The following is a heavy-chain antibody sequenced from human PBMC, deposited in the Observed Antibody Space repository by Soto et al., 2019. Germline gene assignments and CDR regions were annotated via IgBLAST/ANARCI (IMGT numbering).Heavy chain of an antibody. D-gene: IGHD2-2*01. V-gene: IGHV4-31*03. CDR2: IYDTETT. J-gene: IGHJ1*01. CDR1: GGSISSGGYY. Sequence: QVQLRESGPGLVKPSQTLSLTCTVSGGSISSGGYYWTWIRQHPGKGLEWIGYIYDTETTDYNPSLKSRVTISVDTSKNQFSLQLNSVTAADTALYYCARGGAVVTRSKSFQRWGQGTLVTVSS. CDR3: ARGGAVVTRSKSFQR.